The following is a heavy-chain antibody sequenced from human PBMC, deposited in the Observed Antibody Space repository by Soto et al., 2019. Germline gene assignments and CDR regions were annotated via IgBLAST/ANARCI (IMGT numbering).Heavy chain of an antibody. CDR1: GFTFSSYA. Sequence: GGSLRLSCAASGFTFSSYAMTWVRQAPGKGLEWVSVITGSGGSTHYADSVRGRFTISRDNSNNTLYLQMNGLRAEDTAVYYCAKTNLYCTSTSCYDYWGQGTLVTVSS. CDR3: AKTNLYCTSTSCYDY. D-gene: IGHD2-2*01. CDR2: ITGSGGST. V-gene: IGHV3-23*01. J-gene: IGHJ4*02.